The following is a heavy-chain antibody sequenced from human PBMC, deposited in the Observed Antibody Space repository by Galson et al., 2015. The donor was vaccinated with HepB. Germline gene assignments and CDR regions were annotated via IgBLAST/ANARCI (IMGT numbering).Heavy chain of an antibody. CDR3: ARVARGPTHLYCSSTSCYRGYYYYGMDV. V-gene: IGHV1-8*01. D-gene: IGHD2-2*01. Sequence: SVKVSCKASGYTFTSYDINWVRQATGQGLEWMGWMNPNSGNTGYAQKFQGRVTMTRNTSISTAYMELSNLRSEDTAVYYCARVARGPTHLYCSSTSCYRGYYYYGMDVWGQGTTVTVSS. J-gene: IGHJ6*02. CDR1: GYTFTSYD. CDR2: MNPNSGNT.